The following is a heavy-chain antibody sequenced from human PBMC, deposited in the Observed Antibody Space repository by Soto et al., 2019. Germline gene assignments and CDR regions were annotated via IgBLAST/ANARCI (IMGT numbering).Heavy chain of an antibody. V-gene: IGHV3-48*02. Sequence: EVQLVESGGDLVQPGESLRLSCAASGFTFSSYSIDWVRQAPGKGLEWMSYISAVNNIVHYADSVKGRFTISRDNARSSLFLQMSSLRDEDTAIYYCVRDRGRDLSVFGYWGRGTLVTVSS. J-gene: IGHJ4*02. D-gene: IGHD3-16*01. CDR2: ISAVNNIV. CDR3: VRDRGRDLSVFGY. CDR1: GFTFSSYS.